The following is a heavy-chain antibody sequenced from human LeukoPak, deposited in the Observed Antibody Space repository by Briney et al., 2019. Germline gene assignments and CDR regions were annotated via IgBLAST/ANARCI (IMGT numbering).Heavy chain of an antibody. CDR3: ARGPYYYGSGSYLAY. V-gene: IGHV1-69*05. D-gene: IGHD3-10*01. Sequence: SVKVSCKASGGTFSSYAISWVRQAPGQGLEWMGGIIPIFGTANYAQKFQGRVTITMDESTSTAYMELSSLRSEDTAVYYCARGPYYYGSGSYLAYWGQGTLVTVSS. CDR1: GGTFSSYA. J-gene: IGHJ4*02. CDR2: IIPIFGTA.